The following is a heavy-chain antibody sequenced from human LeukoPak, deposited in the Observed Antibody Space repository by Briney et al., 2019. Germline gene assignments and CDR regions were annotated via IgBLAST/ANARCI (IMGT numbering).Heavy chain of an antibody. J-gene: IGHJ4*02. CDR3: ALTMVRGVQLGHFDY. Sequence: GGSLRLSCAASGFTLSSYAMSWVRQAPGKGLQWVSGISSSGGSTYYVDSVKGRFTISTDNSKNTLYLQMNSLRAEDTAVYYCALTMVRGVQLGHFDYWGQGTLVTVSS. CDR1: GFTLSSYA. D-gene: IGHD3-10*01. CDR2: ISSSGGST. V-gene: IGHV3-23*01.